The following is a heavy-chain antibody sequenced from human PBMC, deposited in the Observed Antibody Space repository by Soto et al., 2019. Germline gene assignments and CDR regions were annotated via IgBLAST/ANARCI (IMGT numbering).Heavy chain of an antibody. D-gene: IGHD2-15*01. V-gene: IGHV1-2*04. CDR3: ARAIGYCSGGSCPHTYYYMDV. J-gene: IGHJ6*02. Sequence: GASVKVSCKASGYTFTDYYLYWVRQAPGQGLEWMGWINPNSGATNYAQKFQGWVTMTRDTSISTAYMELSRLTSDDTAVYYCARAIGYCSGGSCPHTYYYMDVWGQGTTVTVSS. CDR2: INPNSGAT. CDR1: GYTFTDYY.